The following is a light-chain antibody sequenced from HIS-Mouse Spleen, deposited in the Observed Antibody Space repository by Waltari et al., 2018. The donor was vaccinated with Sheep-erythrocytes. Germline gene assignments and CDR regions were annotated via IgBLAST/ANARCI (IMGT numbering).Light chain of an antibody. Sequence: QSALTQPRSVSGSPGQSVTISCPGPTSDVGGSHYVSWYQQHPGKAPKLMIYDVSKRPSGVPDRFSGSKSGNTASLTISGLQAEDEADYYCCSYAGSYNYVFGTGTKVTVL. CDR1: TSDVGGSHY. J-gene: IGLJ1*01. CDR2: DVS. V-gene: IGLV2-11*01. CDR3: CSYAGSYNYV.